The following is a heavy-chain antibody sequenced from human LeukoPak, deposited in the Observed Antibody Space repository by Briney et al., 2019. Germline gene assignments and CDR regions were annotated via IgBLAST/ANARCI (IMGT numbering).Heavy chain of an antibody. J-gene: IGHJ4*02. CDR3: ATGSVEMATNTLDY. CDR2: VDPEDGET. V-gene: IGHV1-69-2*01. CDR1: GYTFTDCY. D-gene: IGHD5-24*01. Sequence: ASVKVSCKVSGYTFTDCYMHWVQQAPGKGLEWMGLVDPEDGETIYAEKFQGRVTITADTSTDTAYMELSSLRSEDTAVYYCATGSVEMATNTLDYWGQGTLVTVSS.